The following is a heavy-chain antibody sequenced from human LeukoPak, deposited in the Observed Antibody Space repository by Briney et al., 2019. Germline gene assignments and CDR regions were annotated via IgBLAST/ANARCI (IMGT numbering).Heavy chain of an antibody. V-gene: IGHV3-23*01. Sequence: GGSLRLSCAASGFTFSSYAMSWVRQAPGKGLEWVSAISGRGGSTYYADSVKGRFTISRDNSKNTLYLQMNSLRAEDTAVYYCAKVSGSYYVYFDYWGQGTLVTVSS. D-gene: IGHD1-26*01. CDR2: ISGRGGST. CDR1: GFTFSSYA. J-gene: IGHJ4*02. CDR3: AKVSGSYYVYFDY.